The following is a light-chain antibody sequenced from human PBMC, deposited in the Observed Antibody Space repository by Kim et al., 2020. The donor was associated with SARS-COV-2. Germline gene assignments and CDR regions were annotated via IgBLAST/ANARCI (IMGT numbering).Light chain of an antibody. CDR2: NDN. V-gene: IGLV1-44*01. CDR1: SSNVGRHF. CDR3: ATWDVTLNGWV. Sequence: QRCTIACSGSSSNVGRHFVSWYQQLPGTAPKVFIYNDNHRPSGVPDRFSGSRSGTSASLAISGLQSEDEADYYCATWDVTLNGWVFGGGTQLIVL. J-gene: IGLJ3*02.